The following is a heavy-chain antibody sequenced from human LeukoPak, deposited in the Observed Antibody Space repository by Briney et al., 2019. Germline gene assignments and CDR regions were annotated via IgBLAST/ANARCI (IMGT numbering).Heavy chain of an antibody. CDR2: ISSSSSTI. Sequence: PGGSLRLSCAASGFTFSSYSMNWVRQAPGKGLEWVSYISSSSSTIYYADSVKGRFTISRDNAKNSLYLQMNSLRAEDTAVYYCARDRGIAGFDPWGQGTLVTVSP. V-gene: IGHV3-48*04. CDR1: GFTFSSYS. CDR3: ARDRGIAGFDP. J-gene: IGHJ5*02. D-gene: IGHD6-13*01.